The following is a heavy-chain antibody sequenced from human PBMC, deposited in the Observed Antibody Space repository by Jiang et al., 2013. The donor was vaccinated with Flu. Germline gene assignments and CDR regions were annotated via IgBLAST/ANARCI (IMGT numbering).Heavy chain of an antibody. CDR1: GGSINTGSYY. CDR2: IFADGRT. Sequence: GSGLVKPSQTLSLTCTVSGGSINTGSYYWSWIRQPAGKGLAWIGRIFADGRTDYKPSLKSRVTISLDMSQDQMSLRLRSVTAADAAVYYCVLTYY. CDR3: VLTYY. J-gene: IGHJ6*01. V-gene: IGHV4-61*02.